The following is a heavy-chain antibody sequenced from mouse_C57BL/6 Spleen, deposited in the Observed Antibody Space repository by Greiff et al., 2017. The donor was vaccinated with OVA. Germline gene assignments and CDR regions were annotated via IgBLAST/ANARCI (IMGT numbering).Heavy chain of an antibody. CDR1: GYTFTSYW. CDR3: IYYDYDGDAMDY. Sequence: QVQLQQPGAELVRPGTSVKLSCKASGYTFTSYWMHWVKQRPGQGLEWIGVIDPSDSYTNYNQKFKGKATLTVDTSSSTAYMQLSSLTSEDSAVYYCIYYDYDGDAMDYWGQGTSVTVSS. CDR2: IDPSDSYT. D-gene: IGHD2-4*01. J-gene: IGHJ4*01. V-gene: IGHV1-59*01.